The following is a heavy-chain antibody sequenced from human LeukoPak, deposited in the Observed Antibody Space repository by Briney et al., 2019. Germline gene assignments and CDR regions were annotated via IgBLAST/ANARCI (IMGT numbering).Heavy chain of an antibody. CDR3: ARLWSGYRPPDY. D-gene: IGHD3-3*01. Sequence: SETLSLTCTVSGGSISSYYWSWIRQTPGKGLEWIGYIYYSGSTNYNPSLKSRLTISVDTSKNQLSLKLSSVTAADTAVYYCARLWSGYRPPDYWGQGTLVTVSS. J-gene: IGHJ4*02. CDR1: GGSISSYY. V-gene: IGHV4-59*08. CDR2: IYYSGST.